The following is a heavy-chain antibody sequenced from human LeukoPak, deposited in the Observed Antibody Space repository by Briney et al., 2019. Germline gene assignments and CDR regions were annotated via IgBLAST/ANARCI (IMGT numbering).Heavy chain of an antibody. D-gene: IGHD1-26*01. CDR3: ARHKDRRWSSPIDY. CDR2: INHSGST. J-gene: IGHJ4*02. CDR1: GGSFSGYY. V-gene: IGHV4-34*01. Sequence: SETLSLTCAVYGGSFSGYYWSWIRQPPGKGLEWIGKINHSGSTNYNPSLKSRVTISVDTSKNQFSLKLSSVTAADTAVYYCARHKDRRWSSPIDYWGQGTLVTVSS.